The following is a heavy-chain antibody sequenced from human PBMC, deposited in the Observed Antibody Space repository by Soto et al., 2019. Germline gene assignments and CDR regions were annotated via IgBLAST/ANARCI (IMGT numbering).Heavy chain of an antibody. CDR1: GCTFNNYP. CDR3: ARGRGYSGDDHYYYFDMEV. CDR2: SIPIFGTA. D-gene: IGHD5-12*01. V-gene: IGHV1-69*13. J-gene: IGHJ6*01. Sequence: SVKVSCKASGCTFNNYPITWVRQAAGEGLEWMGGSIPIFGTANYAQKFQGRVTISVDESTSTAYMELSSLRSEDTAVYYCARGRGYSGDDHYYYFDMEVWGQGTTVTVSS.